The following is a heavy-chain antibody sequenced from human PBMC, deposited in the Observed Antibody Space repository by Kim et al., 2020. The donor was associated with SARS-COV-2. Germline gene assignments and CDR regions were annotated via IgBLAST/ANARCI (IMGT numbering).Heavy chain of an antibody. V-gene: IGHV3-15*01. CDR3: TKGHGPPQRGGWYFDL. J-gene: IGHJ2*01. CDR2: IKSKSDGGTI. D-gene: IGHD3-10*01. Sequence: GGSLRISCAASGFTFRNTWMSWVRQAPGKGLEWVGRIKSKSDGGTIDYAGPVKGRFTISRDDSKNTLYLQMSSLKTGDTGVYYCTKGHGPPQRGGWYFDLRGRGTLVNVSS. CDR1: GFTFRNTW.